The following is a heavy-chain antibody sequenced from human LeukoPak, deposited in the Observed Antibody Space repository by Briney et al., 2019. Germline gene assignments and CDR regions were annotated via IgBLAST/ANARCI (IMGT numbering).Heavy chain of an antibody. J-gene: IGHJ4*02. V-gene: IGHV4-39*07. CDR1: GGSISSSSYY. CDR3: ARDMGIAAAGFDY. D-gene: IGHD6-13*01. CDR2: IYYSGST. Sequence: PSETLSLTCTVSGGSISSSSYYWGWIRQPPGKGLEWIGSIYYSGSTYYNPSLKSRVTISVDTSKNQFSLKLSSVTAADTAVYYCARDMGIAAAGFDYWGQGTLVTVSS.